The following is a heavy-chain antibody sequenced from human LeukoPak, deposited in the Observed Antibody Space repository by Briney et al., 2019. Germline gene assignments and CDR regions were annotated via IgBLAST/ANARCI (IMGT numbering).Heavy chain of an antibody. D-gene: IGHD3-9*01. V-gene: IGHV7-4-1*02. CDR1: GYTFTGYY. J-gene: IGHJ3*02. Sequence: ASVKVSCKASGYTFTGYYMHWVRQAPGQGLEWMGWINTNTGNPTYAQGFTGRFVFSLDTSVNTAYLQISSLKAEDTAVYYCARTLTGYYRDAFDIWGQGTMVTVSS. CDR2: INTNTGNP. CDR3: ARTLTGYYRDAFDI.